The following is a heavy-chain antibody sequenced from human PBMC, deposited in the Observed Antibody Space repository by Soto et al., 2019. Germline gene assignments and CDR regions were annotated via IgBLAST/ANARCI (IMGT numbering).Heavy chain of an antibody. J-gene: IGHJ4*02. V-gene: IGHV3-48*03. CDR2: TSRSNNNI. Sequence: PGGSLRLSCSVSPFNPRNYEMNWGRQVPGKGLRWTSKTSRSNNNIYYADSVKGRFTISRDNANHVLFLQMHSLRAEDMATYHCATEELCGADCYFFKHWGQGPLVTVS. CDR1: PFNPRNYE. CDR3: ATEELCGADCYFFKH. D-gene: IGHD2-21*02.